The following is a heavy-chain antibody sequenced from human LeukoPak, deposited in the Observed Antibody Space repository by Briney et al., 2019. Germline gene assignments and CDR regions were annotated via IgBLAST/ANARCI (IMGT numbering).Heavy chain of an antibody. CDR3: AKGSAVADIYFDY. CDR1: GFTFRSFA. V-gene: IGHV3-23*01. J-gene: IGHJ4*02. Sequence: GGSLRLSCAASGFTFRSFAMSWVRQAPGKGLEWVSSINGNDYRTFYADSVKGRFTISRDNSKNTLYLQINSLRAEDTAVYFCAKGSAVADIYFDYWGQGTLVTVSS. CDR2: INGNDYRT. D-gene: IGHD6-19*01.